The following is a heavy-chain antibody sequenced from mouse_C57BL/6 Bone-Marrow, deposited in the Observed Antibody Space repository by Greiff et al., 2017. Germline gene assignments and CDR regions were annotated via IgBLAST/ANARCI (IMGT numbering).Heavy chain of an antibody. CDR2: INPSNGGT. V-gene: IGHV1-53*01. J-gene: IGHJ1*03. Sequence: QVQLQQPGTELVKPGASVKLSCKASGYTFTSYWMHWVKQRPGQGLEWIGDINPSNGGTNYNEKFKSKATLTVDKSSSTAYMQLSSLTSEDSAVYYCGYYGYDGPCWYFDVWGTGTTVTVSS. D-gene: IGHD2-2*01. CDR1: GYTFTSYW. CDR3: GYYGYDGPCWYFDV.